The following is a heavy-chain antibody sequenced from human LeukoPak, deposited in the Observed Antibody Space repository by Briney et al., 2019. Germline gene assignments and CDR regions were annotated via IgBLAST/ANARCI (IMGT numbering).Heavy chain of an antibody. V-gene: IGHV1-8*01. D-gene: IGHD3-3*01. Sequence: ASVKVSCKASGYTFTSYDINWVRQATGQGLEWKGWMNPNSGNTGYAQKFQGRVTMTRNTSISTAYMELSSLRSEDTAVYYCARVSSVAYYDFWSGYYSGPHPYYYYGMDVWGQGTTVTVSS. CDR3: ARVSSVAYYDFWSGYYSGPHPYYYYGMDV. CDR1: GYTFTSYD. CDR2: MNPNSGNT. J-gene: IGHJ6*02.